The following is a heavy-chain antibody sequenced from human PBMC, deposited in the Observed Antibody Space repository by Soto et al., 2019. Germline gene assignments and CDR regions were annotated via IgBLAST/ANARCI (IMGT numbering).Heavy chain of an antibody. D-gene: IGHD3-22*01. CDR1: GFTFNNYG. Sequence: QVQLVESGGGVVQPGRSLRLSCAASGFTFNNYGMHWVRQAPGKGLEWVAIIWYDGSNKYYADSVKGRFTISRDNSKNTLYLQMNSLRAEDTAVYYCARDYDSSGYTRYDFDYWGQGTLVTVSS. CDR3: ARDYDSSGYTRYDFDY. V-gene: IGHV3-33*01. J-gene: IGHJ4*02. CDR2: IWYDGSNK.